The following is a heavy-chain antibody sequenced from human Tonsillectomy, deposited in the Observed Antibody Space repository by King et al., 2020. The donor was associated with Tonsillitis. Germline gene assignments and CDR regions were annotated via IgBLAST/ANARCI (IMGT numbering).Heavy chain of an antibody. J-gene: IGHJ2*01. V-gene: IGHV3-30-3*01. Sequence: HVQLVESGGGVVQPGRSLRLSCAASGFTFSSYAMHWVRQAPGKGLEWVAVISYDGSNKYYADSVKGRFTISRDNSKNTLYLQMNSLRAEDTAVYYCARDGGVMSIFGVVIAYWYFDLWGRGTLVTVSS. D-gene: IGHD3-3*01. CDR3: ARDGGVMSIFGVVIAYWYFDL. CDR1: GFTFSSYA. CDR2: ISYDGSNK.